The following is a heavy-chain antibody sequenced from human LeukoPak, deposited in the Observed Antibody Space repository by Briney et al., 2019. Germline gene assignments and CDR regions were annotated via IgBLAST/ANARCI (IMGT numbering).Heavy chain of an antibody. J-gene: IGHJ5*02. CDR2: IYYSGST. CDR3: ARVGAMVRGVNFPFDP. D-gene: IGHD3-10*01. CDR1: GGSISSYY. V-gene: IGHV4-59*12. Sequence: SETLSLTCTVSGGSISSYYWSWIRQPPGKGLEWIGYIYYSGSTNYNPSLKSRVTISVDTSKNQFSLKLSSVTAADTAVYYCARVGAMVRGVNFPFDPWGQGTLVTVSS.